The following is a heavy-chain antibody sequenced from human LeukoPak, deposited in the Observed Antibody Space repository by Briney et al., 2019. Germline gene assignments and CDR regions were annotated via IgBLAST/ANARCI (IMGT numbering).Heavy chain of an antibody. V-gene: IGHV1-8*01. CDR3: ARGRSDYYYYYGMGV. CDR2: MNPNSGNT. D-gene: IGHD3-3*01. J-gene: IGHJ6*02. Sequence: GASVKVSCKASGYTFTSYDINWVRQATGQGLEWMGWMNPNSGNTGYAQKFQGRVTMTRNTSISTAYMELSSLRSEDTAVYYCARGRSDYYYYYGMGVWGQGTTVTVSS. CDR1: GYTFTSYD.